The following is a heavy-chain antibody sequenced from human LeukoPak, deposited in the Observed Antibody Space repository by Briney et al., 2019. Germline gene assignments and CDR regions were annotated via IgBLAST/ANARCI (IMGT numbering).Heavy chain of an antibody. Sequence: ASVKVSCKASGYTFTSYGISWVQQAPGQGLEWMGWIGAYNGNTDYAQKLQGRVTMTTDTSTSTAYMELRSLRSDDTAVYYCARVSVLGTLKSIYGMDVWGQGTTVTVSS. D-gene: IGHD1-14*01. J-gene: IGHJ6*02. CDR1: GYTFTSYG. CDR3: ARVSVLGTLKSIYGMDV. CDR2: IGAYNGNT. V-gene: IGHV1-18*01.